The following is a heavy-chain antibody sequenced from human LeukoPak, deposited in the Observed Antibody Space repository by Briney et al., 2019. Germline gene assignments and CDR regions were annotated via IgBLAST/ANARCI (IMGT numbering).Heavy chain of an antibody. CDR3: ARLGGNYDDY. J-gene: IGHJ4*02. CDR1: GDSVSSNSAA. Sequence: SQTLSLTCAISGDSVSSNSAAWNWIRQSPSSGLEWLGRTYYRSKWFNDYAVSVKGRITINPDTSRNQFSLQLNSVTPEDTAVYYCARLGGNYDDYWGQGTLVTVSS. CDR2: TYYRSKWFN. D-gene: IGHD1-26*01. V-gene: IGHV6-1*01.